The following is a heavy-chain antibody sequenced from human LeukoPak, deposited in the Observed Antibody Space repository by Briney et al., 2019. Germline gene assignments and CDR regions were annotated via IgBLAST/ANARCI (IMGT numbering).Heavy chain of an antibody. V-gene: IGHV4-59*01. Sequence: SETLSLTYTVSGGSINSYYWSWIRQPPGKGLEWIGYIYYTGSTKYNPSLESRVTISVDTSKNQFSVKLSSVTAADTAVYYCARGGCSGGSCYSAVDYWGQGTLVTVSS. CDR3: ARGGCSGGSCYSAVDY. D-gene: IGHD2-15*01. J-gene: IGHJ4*02. CDR1: GGSINSYY. CDR2: IYYTGST.